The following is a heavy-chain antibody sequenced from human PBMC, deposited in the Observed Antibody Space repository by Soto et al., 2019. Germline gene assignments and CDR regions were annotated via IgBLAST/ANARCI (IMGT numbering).Heavy chain of an antibody. CDR3: AKGAGDSYYYYYMDV. Sequence: GGSLRLSCAASGSTFISYAMSWVLQAPWKGLEWVSAISGSGGSTSYADSVKGRFTSSRDNSKNTLYLQMNSLRAEDTAVYYCAKGAGDSYYYYYMDVWGKGTTVTVAS. D-gene: IGHD4-17*01. CDR1: GSTFISYA. CDR2: ISGSGGST. J-gene: IGHJ6*03. V-gene: IGHV3-23*01.